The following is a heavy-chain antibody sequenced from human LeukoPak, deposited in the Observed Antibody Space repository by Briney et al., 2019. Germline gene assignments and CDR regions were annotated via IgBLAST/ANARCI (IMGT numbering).Heavy chain of an antibody. CDR1: GFTFSDYY. J-gene: IGHJ4*02. Sequence: GGSLRLSCAASGFTFSDYYMSWIRQAPGKGLEWVSYISSSSSYTNYADSVKGRFTISRDNAKNSLYLQMNSLRAEDTAVYYCARDFSSSWPFDYWGQGTLVTVS. CDR3: ARDFSSSWPFDY. V-gene: IGHV3-11*06. CDR2: ISSSSSYT. D-gene: IGHD6-13*01.